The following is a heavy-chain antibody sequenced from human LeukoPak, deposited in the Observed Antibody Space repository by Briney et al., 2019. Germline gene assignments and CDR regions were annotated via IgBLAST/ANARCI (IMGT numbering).Heavy chain of an antibody. CDR1: GGSFSGYY. V-gene: IGHV4-34*01. CDR3: ARIVVVTAKNWFDP. Sequence: SETLSLTCAVYGGSFSGYYWSWIRQPPGKGLEWIGEINHSGSTNYNPSLESRVTISVDTSKNQFSLKLSSVTAADTAVYYCARIVVVTAKNWFDPWGQGTLVAVSS. J-gene: IGHJ5*02. D-gene: IGHD2-21*02. CDR2: INHSGST.